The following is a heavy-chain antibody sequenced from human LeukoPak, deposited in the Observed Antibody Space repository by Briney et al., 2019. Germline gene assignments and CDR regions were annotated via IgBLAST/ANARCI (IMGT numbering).Heavy chain of an antibody. V-gene: IGHV3-11*04. D-gene: IGHD4-17*01. CDR3: ASSLADTVGFDP. J-gene: IGHJ5*02. CDR2: ISSSGSTI. Sequence: SGGSLRLSGAASGFTFSDYYMSWIRQAPGKGLEWVSYISSSGSTIYYADSVKGRFTISRDNAKNSLYLQMNSLRAEDTAVYYCASSLADTVGFDPWGQGTLVTVSS. CDR1: GFTFSDYY.